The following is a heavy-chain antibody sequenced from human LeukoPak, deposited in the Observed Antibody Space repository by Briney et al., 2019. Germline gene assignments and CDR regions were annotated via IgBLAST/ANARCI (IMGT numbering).Heavy chain of an antibody. Sequence: GESLKISCKGSGYSFTSYGISWVRQMPGKGLEWMGRIDPGDSYTNYSPSFQGHVTISADKSISTAYLQWSSLKASDTAMYYCARLAVDTAMEFDYWGQGTLVTVSS. CDR2: IDPGDSYT. CDR3: ARLAVDTAMEFDY. CDR1: GYSFTSYG. D-gene: IGHD5-18*01. V-gene: IGHV5-10-1*01. J-gene: IGHJ4*02.